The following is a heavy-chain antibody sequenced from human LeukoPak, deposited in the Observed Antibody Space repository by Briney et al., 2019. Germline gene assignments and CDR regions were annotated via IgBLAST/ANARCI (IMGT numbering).Heavy chain of an antibody. D-gene: IGHD3-3*01. J-gene: IGHJ5*02. CDR1: GFTFSSYA. Sequence: GGSLRLSCAASGFTFSSYAMHWVRQAPGKGLEWVAVISYDGSNKYYADSVKGRFTISRDNSKNTLYLQMNSLRAEDTAVYYCASLGRTIFGVVTDPLRRWFDPWGQGTLVAVSS. CDR3: ASLGRTIFGVVTDPLRRWFDP. CDR2: ISYDGSNK. V-gene: IGHV3-30-3*01.